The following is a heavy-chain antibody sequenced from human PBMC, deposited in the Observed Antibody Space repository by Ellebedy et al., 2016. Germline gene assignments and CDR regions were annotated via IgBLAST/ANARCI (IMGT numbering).Heavy chain of an antibody. CDR1: GGSISSSSYY. CDR2: IYYSGST. Sequence: SETLSLXCTVSGGSISSSSYYWGWIRQPPGKGLEWIGSIYYSGSTYYNPSLKSRVTISVDTSKNQFSLKLSSVTAADTAVYYCARHRSPLVGDNWGQGALVTVSP. D-gene: IGHD2-8*02. J-gene: IGHJ4*02. CDR3: ARHRSPLVGDN. V-gene: IGHV4-39*01.